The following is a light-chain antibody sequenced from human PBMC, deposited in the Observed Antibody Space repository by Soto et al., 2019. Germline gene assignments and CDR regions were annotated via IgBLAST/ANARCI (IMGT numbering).Light chain of an antibody. CDR1: SSDIGGYDY. V-gene: IGLV2-14*01. CDR3: CSYTRTSNHYC. Sequence: QSALTQPAAVSGSPGQSITISCTGTSSDIGGYDYVSWYQQRPGKAPKLMIYEVRYRPSGVSNRFSGSKSGNTASLTISGLQAEDEAVYYCCSYTRTSNHYCFGSGSKVTVL. J-gene: IGLJ1*01. CDR2: EVR.